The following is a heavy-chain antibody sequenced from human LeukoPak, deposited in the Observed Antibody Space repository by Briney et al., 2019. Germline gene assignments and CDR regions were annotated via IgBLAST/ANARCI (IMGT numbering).Heavy chain of an antibody. V-gene: IGHV4-34*01. CDR2: VYYSGST. CDR1: GGSFSGFY. CDR3: ARADYASYYMDV. Sequence: PSETLSLTCAVYGGSFSGFYWSWIRQPPGKGLEWIGSVYYSGSTYYNPSLKSRVTISVDTSKNQFSLKLSSVTAADTAVYYCARADYASYYMDVWGKGTTVTISS. J-gene: IGHJ6*03. D-gene: IGHD4-17*01.